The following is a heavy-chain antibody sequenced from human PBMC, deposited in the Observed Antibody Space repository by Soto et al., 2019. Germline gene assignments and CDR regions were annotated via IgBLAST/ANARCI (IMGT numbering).Heavy chain of an antibody. D-gene: IGHD1-7*01. J-gene: IGHJ5*02. CDR3: ARDRHNWNYGENCFDP. CDR1: GYTFTSYG. Sequence: ASVKVSCKASGYTFTSYGISWVRQAPGQGLEWMGWISAYNGNTNYAQKLQGRVTMTTDTSTSTAYMELRSLRSDDTAVYYCARDRHNWNYGENCFDPWGQGTLVTVSP. V-gene: IGHV1-18*01. CDR2: ISAYNGNT.